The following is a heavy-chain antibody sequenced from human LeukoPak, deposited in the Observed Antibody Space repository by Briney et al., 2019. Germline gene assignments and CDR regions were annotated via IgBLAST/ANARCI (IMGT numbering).Heavy chain of an antibody. CDR1: GFTFSSYW. CDR3: ASEGKLRYFDWPLGVVFGAFDI. V-gene: IGHV3-7*03. CDR2: IKQDGSEK. D-gene: IGHD3-9*01. Sequence: GGSLRLSCAASGFTFSSYWMSWVRQAPGKGLEGVANIKQDGSEKYYVDSVKGRFTISRDNAKNSLYLQMNSLRAEDTAVYYCASEGKLRYFDWPLGVVFGAFDIWGQGTMVTVSS. J-gene: IGHJ3*02.